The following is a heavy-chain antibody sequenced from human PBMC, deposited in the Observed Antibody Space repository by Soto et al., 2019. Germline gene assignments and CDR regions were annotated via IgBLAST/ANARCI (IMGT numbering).Heavy chain of an antibody. CDR1: GFSLSTSGVG. V-gene: IGHV2-5*02. J-gene: IGHJ6*02. CDR2: IYWDGDK. CDR3: AHKGGRGAAMDV. D-gene: IGHD2-15*01. Sequence: QITLKESGPTLVKPTQTLTVTCSFSGFSLSTSGVGVAWNRQPPGKALEWLALIYWDGDKRYSPFLKSRLTLTKDTSKNQVVLTLSNMDPVDTATYYCAHKGGRGAAMDVWGQGTTVTVSS.